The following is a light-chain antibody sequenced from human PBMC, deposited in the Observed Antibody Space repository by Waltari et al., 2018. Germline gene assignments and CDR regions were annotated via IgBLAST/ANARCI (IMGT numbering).Light chain of an antibody. CDR3: HQYNNWPLYT. Sequence: EIDMTQSPVTLSLSPGERATLSCRASESIARNLAWYQQKAGQPPRLLIYDASTRAMGVPVRFTGSGSGTEFTLTISSLQSEDFAVYHCHQYNNWPLYTFGQGTRLEIK. CDR2: DAS. J-gene: IGKJ2*01. V-gene: IGKV3-15*01. CDR1: ESIARN.